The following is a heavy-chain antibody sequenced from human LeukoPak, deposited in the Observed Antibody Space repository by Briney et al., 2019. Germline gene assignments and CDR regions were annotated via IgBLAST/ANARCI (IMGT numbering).Heavy chain of an antibody. CDR1: GFTFSSYW. CDR3: ARRSHKYYDFWSGSSYYYMDV. Sequence: GGSLRLSCAASGFTFSSYWMHWVRQAPGKGLVWVSRINSDGSSTSYADSVKGRFTISRDNAKNTLYLQMNSLRAEDTAVYYCARRSHKYYDFWSGSSYYYMDVWGKGTTVTVSS. V-gene: IGHV3-74*01. D-gene: IGHD3-3*01. CDR2: INSDGSST. J-gene: IGHJ6*03.